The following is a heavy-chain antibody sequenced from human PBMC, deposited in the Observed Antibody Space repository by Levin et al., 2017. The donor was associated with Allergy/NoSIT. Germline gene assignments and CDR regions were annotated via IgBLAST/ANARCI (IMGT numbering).Heavy chain of an antibody. Sequence: LSLTCAASGFTFSSYGMHWVRQAPGKGLEWVAVIWDDGYKKYYADSVKGRFTISRDNSKNTLYLQMNSLIAEDTAVYYCARVLRFYYYYYMDVWGKGTTVTVAS. CDR1: GFTFSSYG. D-gene: IGHD5-12*01. CDR2: IWDDGYKK. CDR3: ARVLRFYYYYYMDV. V-gene: IGHV3-33*01. J-gene: IGHJ6*03.